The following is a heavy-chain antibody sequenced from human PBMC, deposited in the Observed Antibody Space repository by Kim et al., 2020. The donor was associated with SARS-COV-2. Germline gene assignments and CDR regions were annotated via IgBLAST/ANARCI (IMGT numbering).Heavy chain of an antibody. CDR1: GYTFTGYY. CDR2: INPNSGST. J-gene: IGHJ6*03. D-gene: IGHD3-10*01. V-gene: IGHV1-2*06. Sequence: ASVKVSCKASGYTFTGYYMHWVRQAPGQGLEWMGRINPNSGSTNYAQKFQGRVTMTRDTSISTAYMELSRLRSDDTAVYYCARRGLLWFGESNYYYMDVWGKGTTVTVSS. CDR3: ARRGLLWFGESNYYYMDV.